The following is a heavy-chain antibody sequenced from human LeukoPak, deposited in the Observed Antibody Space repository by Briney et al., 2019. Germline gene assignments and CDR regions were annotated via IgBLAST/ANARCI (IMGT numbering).Heavy chain of an antibody. CDR2: ISGYNGKT. D-gene: IGHD3-10*02. CDR3: ARDITVFLVAPGY. CDR1: GYSFTNYG. J-gene: IGHJ4*02. Sequence: GASVKVSCKASGYSFTNYGISWVRQAPGQGLEWMGWISGYNGKTDYSQKLHGRVTVATDTSTSTAYMELRSLNSDDTAVYYCARDITVFLVAPGYWGQGTLVTVSS. V-gene: IGHV1-18*01.